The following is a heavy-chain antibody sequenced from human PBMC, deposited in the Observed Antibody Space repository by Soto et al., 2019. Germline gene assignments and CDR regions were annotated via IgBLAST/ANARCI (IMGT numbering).Heavy chain of an antibody. V-gene: IGHV1-2*02. CDR2: INPNSGGA. CDR3: VRSDYYYGSSGYYYDY. Sequence: GAAVNVSCKVSGYTLSFNYIHWVRRAPGQGLAVVGYINPNSGGANDEPTWRGSVAITRDTSINTVYIKLSGLTSDDTAVYYCVRSDYYYGSSGYYYDYWGQGTLVTTPQ. CDR1: GYTLSFNY. D-gene: IGHD3-22*01. J-gene: IGHJ4*02.